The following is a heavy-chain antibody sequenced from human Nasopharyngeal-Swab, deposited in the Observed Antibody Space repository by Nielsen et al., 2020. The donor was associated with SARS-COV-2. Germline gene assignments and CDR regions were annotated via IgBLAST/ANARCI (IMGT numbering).Heavy chain of an antibody. D-gene: IGHD3-22*01. Sequence: RQAPGKGLEWIGYIYDSGNTNYNPILKSRVTISVDTSKNQFSLKLSSVTAADTAVYYCARERGAPLSERPYYYDSSGGLDAFDIWGQGTMVTVSS. J-gene: IGHJ3*02. CDR2: IYDSGNT. V-gene: IGHV4-59*01. CDR3: ARERGAPLSERPYYYDSSGGLDAFDI.